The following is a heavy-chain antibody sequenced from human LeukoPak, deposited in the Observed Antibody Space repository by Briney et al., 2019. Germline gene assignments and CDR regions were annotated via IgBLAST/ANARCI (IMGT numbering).Heavy chain of an antibody. CDR2: IYASGST. J-gene: IGHJ4*02. CDR1: GGSISSHY. D-gene: IGHD3-3*02. CDR3: ALSFTLDYFDY. Sequence: PSETLSLTCTVSGGSISSHYWSWIRQPAGKGLEWIGRIYASGSTNYNPSLTSRVTMSVDTSKNQFSLNLSFVPAADTAMYYCALSFTLDYFDYWGQGTLVTVSS. V-gene: IGHV4-4*07.